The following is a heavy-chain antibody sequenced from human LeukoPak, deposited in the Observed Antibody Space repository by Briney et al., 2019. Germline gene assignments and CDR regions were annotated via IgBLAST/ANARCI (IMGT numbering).Heavy chain of an antibody. D-gene: IGHD3-22*01. CDR2: TAGSGVSK. J-gene: IGHJ4*02. CDR3: ARLPTFFYDSDGYHYDY. V-gene: IGHV3-23*01. Sequence: GGSLRLSCVGSGFTFNNYAMSWVRQAPGRGLEWTASTAGSGVSKEYADSVKGRFTISKDKSKNTLYLQMDNLRAEDTAVYFCARLPTFFYDSDGYHYDYWGQGTLVSVLS. CDR1: GFTFNNYA.